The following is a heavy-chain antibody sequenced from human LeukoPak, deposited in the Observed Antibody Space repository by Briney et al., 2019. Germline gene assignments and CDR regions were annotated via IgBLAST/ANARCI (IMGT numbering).Heavy chain of an antibody. CDR3: VRDLGVDTSMIFFDF. V-gene: IGHV1-18*01. D-gene: IGHD5-18*01. CDR1: GYTFTDVG. CDR2: ISAYNGNT. J-gene: IGHJ4*02. Sequence: ASVKVSCKASGYTFTDVGVSWVRQAPGQGLEWMGWISAYNGNTNYVQKFQGRVTMTTDISTSTAYMELRSLRSDDTAVFYCVRDLGVDTSMIFFDFWGQGTRVTVSS.